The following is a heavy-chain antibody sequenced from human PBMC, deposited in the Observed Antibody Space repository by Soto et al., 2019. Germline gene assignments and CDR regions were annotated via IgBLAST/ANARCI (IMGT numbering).Heavy chain of an antibody. CDR1: GGSISSYY. Sequence: SETLSLTCTVSGGSISSYYWSWIRQPPGKGLEWIGYIYYSGSTNYNPSLKSRVTISVDTSKNQFSLKLSSVTAADTAVYYCARERLTSYYYYGMDVWGQGTTATVSS. CDR3: ARERLTSYYYYGMDV. J-gene: IGHJ6*02. V-gene: IGHV4-59*01. CDR2: IYYSGST. D-gene: IGHD3-22*01.